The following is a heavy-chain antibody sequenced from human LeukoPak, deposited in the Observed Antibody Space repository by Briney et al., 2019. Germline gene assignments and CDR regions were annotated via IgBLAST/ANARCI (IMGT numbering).Heavy chain of an antibody. D-gene: IGHD3-10*01. CDR1: GSTFTSDV. CDR2: ISAYNGNT. Sequence: GESLKISGACSGSTFTSDVNCLGRQAPGQGLEWMGWISAYNGNTNYAQKLQGRVTMTTDTSTSTAYMELRSLRSDDTAVYYCASNVWDLLGDAFDIWVQGTMVTVSS. J-gene: IGHJ3*02. CDR3: ASNVWDLLGDAFDI. V-gene: IGHV1-18*01.